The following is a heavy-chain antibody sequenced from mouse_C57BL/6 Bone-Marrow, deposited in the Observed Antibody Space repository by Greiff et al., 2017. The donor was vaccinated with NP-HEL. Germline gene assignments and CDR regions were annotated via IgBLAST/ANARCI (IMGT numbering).Heavy chain of an antibody. Sequence: VQLKQSGAELVRPGASVKLSCTASGFNIKDDYMHWVKQRPEQGLEWIGWIDPENGDTEYASKFQGKATITADTSSNTAYLQLSSLTSEDTAVYYCTTTITTRAWFAYWAKGLWSLSLQ. V-gene: IGHV14-4*01. CDR3: TTTITTRAWFAY. J-gene: IGHJ3*01. CDR2: IDPENGDT. D-gene: IGHD1-1*01. CDR1: GFNIKDDY.